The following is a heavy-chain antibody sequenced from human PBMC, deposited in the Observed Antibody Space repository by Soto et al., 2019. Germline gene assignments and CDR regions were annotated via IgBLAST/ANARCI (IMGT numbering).Heavy chain of an antibody. CDR3: AKGAGLYNSRTEY. CDR2: ISYDGSVK. D-gene: IGHD6-13*01. J-gene: IGHJ4*02. Sequence: QVQLVESGGGVVQPGRSLRLSCAASGFTFSSYGMHWVRQAPGKGLEWVAAISYDGSVKYYVDSVKGRFTISRDNSKNTLSLQMSSLRAEDTAVYYCAKGAGLYNSRTEYWGQGTLVTVSS. CDR1: GFTFSSYG. V-gene: IGHV3-30*18.